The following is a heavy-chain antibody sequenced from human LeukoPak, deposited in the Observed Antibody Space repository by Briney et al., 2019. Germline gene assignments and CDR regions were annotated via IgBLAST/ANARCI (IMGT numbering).Heavy chain of an antibody. V-gene: IGHV4-59*01. CDR2: IYYSGST. CDR1: GGSISSYY. D-gene: IGHD2-2*01. CDR3: AREAVPAAPYYYYYMDV. J-gene: IGHJ6*03. Sequence: SETLSLTCTVSGGSISSYYWSWIRQPPGKGLEWIGYIYYSGSTNYNPSLKSRVTISVDTPKNQFSLKLSSVTAADTAVYYFAREAVPAAPYYYYYMDVWGKGTTVTVSS.